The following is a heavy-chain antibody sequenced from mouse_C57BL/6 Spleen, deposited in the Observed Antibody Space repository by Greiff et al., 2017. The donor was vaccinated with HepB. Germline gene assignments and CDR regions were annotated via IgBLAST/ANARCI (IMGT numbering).Heavy chain of an antibody. D-gene: IGHD1-1*01. V-gene: IGHV2-5*01. J-gene: IGHJ1*03. Sequence: QVQLQQSGPGLVQPSQSLSITCTVSGFSFTSYGVHWVRQSPGKGLEWLGVIWRGGSTDYNAAFMSRLSITKDNSKSQVFFKMNSLQADDTAIYYCAKSPYYYGSDWYFDVWGTGTTVTVYS. CDR2: IWRGGST. CDR1: GFSFTSYG. CDR3: AKSPYYYGSDWYFDV.